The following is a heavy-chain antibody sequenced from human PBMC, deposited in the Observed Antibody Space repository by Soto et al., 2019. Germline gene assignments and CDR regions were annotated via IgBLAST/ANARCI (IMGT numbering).Heavy chain of an antibody. CDR3: ARIHRYSSSWYRGFDP. D-gene: IGHD6-13*01. CDR1: GFSLSTSGMC. Sequence: QSGPTLVNPTQTLTLTCTFSGFSLSTSGMCVSWIRQPPGKALEWLALIDWDDDKYYSTSLKTRLTISKDTSKNQVVLTMTNMDPVDTATYYCARIHRYSSSWYRGFDPWGQGTLVTVS. J-gene: IGHJ5*02. CDR2: IDWDDDK. V-gene: IGHV2-70*01.